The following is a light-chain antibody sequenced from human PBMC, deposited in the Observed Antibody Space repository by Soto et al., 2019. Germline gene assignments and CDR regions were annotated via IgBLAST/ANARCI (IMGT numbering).Light chain of an antibody. CDR2: YDS. V-gene: IGLV3-21*04. CDR3: QVWDSSSALLV. Sequence: SYELTQPPSVSVAPGKTARITCGGNNIGSKSVHWYQQKPGQAPVLVIYYDSDRPSGIPERFSCSNSGNTATLTISRVEAGDEADYYCQVWDSSSALLVFGGGTKVTVL. J-gene: IGLJ3*02. CDR1: NIGSKS.